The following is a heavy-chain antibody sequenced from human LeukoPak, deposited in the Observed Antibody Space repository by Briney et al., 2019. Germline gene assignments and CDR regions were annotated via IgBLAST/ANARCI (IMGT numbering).Heavy chain of an antibody. J-gene: IGHJ4*02. CDR1: GFTFSSYW. V-gene: IGHV3-7*05. CDR2: IKQDGSEK. D-gene: IGHD3-3*01. CDR3: ARDGPTLYYDFWSGYYPSFDY. Sequence: GGSLRLSCAASGFTFSSYWMGWVRQAPGKGLEWVANIKQDGSEKYYVDSVKGRFTISRDNAKNSLYLQMNSLRAEDTAVYYCARDGPTLYYDFWSGYYPSFDYWGQGTLVTVSS.